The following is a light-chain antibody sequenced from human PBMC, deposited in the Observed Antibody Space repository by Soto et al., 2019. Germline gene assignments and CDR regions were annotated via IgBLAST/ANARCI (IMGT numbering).Light chain of an antibody. V-gene: IGKV4-1*01. CDR2: WAS. CDR1: QSVFYNSNKQNY. J-gene: IGKJ4*01. CDR3: QQYYETPLT. Sequence: IVVTQSPDSLAVSLGERATIYCQTSQSVFYNSNKQNYFAWYQQKPRQHPKLLISWASTRKSGVPGRFSGSGSGTEFTLTISGLQAEDVAVYYCQQYYETPLTFGGGTEVEIK.